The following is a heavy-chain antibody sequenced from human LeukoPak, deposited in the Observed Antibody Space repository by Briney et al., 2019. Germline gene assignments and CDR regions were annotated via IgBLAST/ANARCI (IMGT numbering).Heavy chain of an antibody. CDR1: GFTFEDFG. J-gene: IGHJ3*02. Sequence: GGSLRLSCAASGFTFEDFGMTCVRQVPGKGLEWVSGINWNGVKTHYADSVKGRFTISRDNAKNTLYLEMNSLRVDDTALYHCARDSGIWFGTRDAFDIWGQGTMVTVST. CDR2: INWNGVKT. CDR3: ARDSGIWFGTRDAFDI. D-gene: IGHD3-10*01. V-gene: IGHV3-20*01.